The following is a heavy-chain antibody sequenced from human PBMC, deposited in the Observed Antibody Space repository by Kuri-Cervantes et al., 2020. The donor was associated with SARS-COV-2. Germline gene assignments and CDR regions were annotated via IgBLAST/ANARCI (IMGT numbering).Heavy chain of an antibody. CDR3: VRDGDHWNFDY. CDR1: GFTFSSYD. Sequence: GESLKISCAASGFTFSSYDMHWGRQATGRGLEWVSAIGTAGDTYYPGSVKGRFTISRENAKNSLYLQMNSLRAEDTAVYYCVRDGDHWNFDYWGQGTLVTVSS. D-gene: IGHD1-1*01. J-gene: IGHJ4*02. CDR2: IGTAGDT. V-gene: IGHV3-13*01.